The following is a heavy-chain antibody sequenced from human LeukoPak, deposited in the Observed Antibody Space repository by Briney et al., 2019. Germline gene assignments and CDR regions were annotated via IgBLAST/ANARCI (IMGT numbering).Heavy chain of an antibody. D-gene: IGHD3-3*01. CDR2: IYTSGST. J-gene: IGHJ4*02. V-gene: IGHV4-61*02. Sequence: SQTLSLTCTVSGGSISSGSYYWSWIRQPAGKGLEWIGRIYTSGSTNYNPSLKSRVTISVDTSKNQFSLKLSSVTAADTAVYYCAREEYDFWSGYQVYWGQGTLVTASS. CDR1: GGSISSGSYY. CDR3: AREEYDFWSGYQVY.